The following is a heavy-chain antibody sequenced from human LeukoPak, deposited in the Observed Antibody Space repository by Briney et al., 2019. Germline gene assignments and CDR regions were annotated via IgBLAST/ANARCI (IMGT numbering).Heavy chain of an antibody. CDR3: ARGSNYYDSSGYPESFDY. CDR1: GYTFTGYY. CDR2: INPSGGST. Sequence: ASVKVSCKASGYTFTGYYMHWVRQAPGQGLEWMGIINPSGGSTSYAQKFQGRVTMTRDTSTSTVYMELSSLRSEDTAVYYCARGSNYYDSSGYPESFDYWGQGTLVTVSS. D-gene: IGHD3-22*01. J-gene: IGHJ4*02. V-gene: IGHV1-46*01.